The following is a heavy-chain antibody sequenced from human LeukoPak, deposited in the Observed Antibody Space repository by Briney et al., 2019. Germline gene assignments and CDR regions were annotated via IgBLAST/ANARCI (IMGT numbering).Heavy chain of an antibody. J-gene: IGHJ6*04. V-gene: IGHV3-20*04. CDR1: GFTFDDYG. CDR3: AELGITMIGGV. CDR2: INWNGGST. Sequence: GGSLRLSCAASGFTFDDYGMSWVRQAPGKGLEWVPGINWNGGSTGYADSVKGRFTISRDNAKNSLYLQMNSLRAEDTAVYYCAELGITMIGGVWGKGTTVTISS. D-gene: IGHD3-10*02.